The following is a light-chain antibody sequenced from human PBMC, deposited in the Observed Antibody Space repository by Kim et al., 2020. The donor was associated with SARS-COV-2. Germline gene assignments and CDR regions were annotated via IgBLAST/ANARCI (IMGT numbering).Light chain of an antibody. J-gene: IGLJ1*01. Sequence: GQEVRLSCSGSRPKIGTKTDSWYQQFPGAAHKLLIYSNDLRPSGVPDRFSGSKSDTSASLAISGLKSEDEADYFCATWDDSLKSYVFGPGTKVTVL. CDR2: SND. V-gene: IGLV1-44*01. CDR3: ATWDDSLKSYV. CDR1: RPKIGTKT.